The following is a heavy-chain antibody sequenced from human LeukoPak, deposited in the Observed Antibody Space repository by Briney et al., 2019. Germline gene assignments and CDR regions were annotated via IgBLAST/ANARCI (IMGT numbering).Heavy chain of an antibody. V-gene: IGHV1-2*02. Sequence: ASVKVSCKASGYTFTGYYMHWVRQAPGQGLEWMGWINPNSGGTNYAQKFQGRVTMTRDTSISTAYMELSRLRSEDTAVYYCAREYGDYVFGFDYWGQGTLVTVSS. J-gene: IGHJ4*02. CDR1: GYTFTGYY. D-gene: IGHD4-17*01. CDR2: INPNSGGT. CDR3: AREYGDYVFGFDY.